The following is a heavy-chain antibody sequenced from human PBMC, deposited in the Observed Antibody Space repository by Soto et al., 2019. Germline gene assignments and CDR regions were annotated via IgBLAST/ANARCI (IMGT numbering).Heavy chain of an antibody. Sequence: PSETLSLTCAVYGGSFSGYYWSWIRQPPGKGLECIGEINHSGSTNYNPSLKSRVTISVDTSKNQFSLKLSSVTAADTAVYYCARGLGYCSGGSCLDYGMDVWGQGTTVTVYS. V-gene: IGHV4-34*01. CDR3: ARGLGYCSGGSCLDYGMDV. CDR2: INHSGST. J-gene: IGHJ6*02. CDR1: GGSFSGYY. D-gene: IGHD2-15*01.